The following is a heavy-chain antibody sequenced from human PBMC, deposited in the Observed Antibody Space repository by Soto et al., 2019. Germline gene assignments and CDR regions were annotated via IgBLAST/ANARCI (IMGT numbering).Heavy chain of an antibody. CDR2: INSDGSST. D-gene: IGHD3-3*01. V-gene: IGHV3-74*01. Sequence: GGSLRLSCAASGFTFSSYWMHWVRQAPGKGLVWVSRINSDGSSTSYADSVKGRFTISRDNAKNTLYLQMNSLRAEDTAVYYCARVQTIFGVVTPFDYWGQGTLVTVSS. CDR3: ARVQTIFGVVTPFDY. CDR1: GFTFSSYW. J-gene: IGHJ4*02.